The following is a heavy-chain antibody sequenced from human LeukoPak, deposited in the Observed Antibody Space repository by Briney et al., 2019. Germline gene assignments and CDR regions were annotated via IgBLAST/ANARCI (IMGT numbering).Heavy chain of an antibody. J-gene: IGHJ4*02. D-gene: IGHD6-19*01. V-gene: IGHV4-34*01. CDR1: GGSFTVYY. CDR3: ARGELQYSTGRYAVRVLDY. Sequence: SETLSLTCAVYGGSFTVYYWSWIRQPPGKGLEWIGEINHSGSTNYNPSLKSRVIISVDTSKNQFSLKVTSVTAADTAVYYCARGELQYSTGRYAVRVLDYWGQGTLVTVSS. CDR2: INHSGST.